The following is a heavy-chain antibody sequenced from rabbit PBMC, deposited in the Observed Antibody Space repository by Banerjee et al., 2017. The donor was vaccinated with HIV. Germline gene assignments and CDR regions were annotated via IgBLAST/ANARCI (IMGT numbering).Heavy chain of an antibody. D-gene: IGHD2-1*01. CDR1: GFSFSSNA. CDR3: ARSDGGDFVYASVL. J-gene: IGHJ4*01. CDR2: IYIGSSDTT. V-gene: IGHV1S45*01. Sequence: QEQLEESGGDLVKPGASLTLTCTASGFSFSSNAMCWVRQAPGKGLEWIACIYIGSSDTTYYASWAKGRFTISKTSSTTVTLQMTSLTAADTATYFCARSDGGDFVYASVLWGPGTLVTVS.